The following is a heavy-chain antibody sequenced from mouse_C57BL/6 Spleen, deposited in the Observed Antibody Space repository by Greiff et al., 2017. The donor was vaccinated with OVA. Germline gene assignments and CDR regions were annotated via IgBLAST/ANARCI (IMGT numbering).Heavy chain of an antibody. D-gene: IGHD2-2*01. CDR2: INPNNGGT. Sequence: VQLQQSGPELVKPGASVKISCKASGYTFTDYYMNWVKQSHGKSLEWIGDINPNNGGTSYNQKFKGKATLTVDKSSSTAYMELRSLTSEDSAVYYCASRYGYDGNFDYWGQGTTLTVSS. CDR1: GYTFTDYY. J-gene: IGHJ2*01. CDR3: ASRYGYDGNFDY. V-gene: IGHV1-26*01.